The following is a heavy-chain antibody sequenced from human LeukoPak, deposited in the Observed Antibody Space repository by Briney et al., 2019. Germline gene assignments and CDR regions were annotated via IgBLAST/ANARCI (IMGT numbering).Heavy chain of an antibody. CDR3: ARHGIKRITISGVARSAFDI. D-gene: IGHD3-3*01. Sequence: PSETLSLTCTVSGGSISSYYWSWIRQPPGKGLEWIGNIYYSGTTYYNSSLESRVTISVDTSKNQFSLRLSSVTAADTAVYYCARHGIKRITISGVARSAFDIWGQGTMVAVSP. V-gene: IGHV4-59*04. J-gene: IGHJ3*02. CDR2: IYYSGTT. CDR1: GGSISSYY.